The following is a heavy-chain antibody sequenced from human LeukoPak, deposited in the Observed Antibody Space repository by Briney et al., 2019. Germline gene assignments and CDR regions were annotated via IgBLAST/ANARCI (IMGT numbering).Heavy chain of an antibody. D-gene: IGHD6-6*01. Sequence: SETLSLTCTVSGGSISSYYWSWIRQPPGKGLECIGYIYNTGSTNYNPSLKSRVTISVDTSKNQFSLKLSSVTAADTAVYYCARHFAYSSSSYFDYWGQGSLVTVSS. CDR3: ARHFAYSSSSYFDY. CDR2: IYNTGST. V-gene: IGHV4-59*01. CDR1: GGSISSYY. J-gene: IGHJ4*02.